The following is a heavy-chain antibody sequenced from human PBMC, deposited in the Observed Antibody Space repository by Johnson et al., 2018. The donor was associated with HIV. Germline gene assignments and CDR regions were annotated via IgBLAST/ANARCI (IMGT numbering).Heavy chain of an antibody. Sequence: VQLVESGGGLVQPGGSLRLSCAASGFNVSSNYMSWVRQAPGKGLEWVSVIYSGGSTYYADSVKGRFTISRDNSKNTLYLQMNSLRAEDTAVYYCAKGRIGTSSMRGGAFDIWGQGTMVTVSS. J-gene: IGHJ3*02. V-gene: IGHV3-66*01. D-gene: IGHD1/OR15-1a*01. CDR2: IYSGGST. CDR3: AKGRIGTSSMRGGAFDI. CDR1: GFNVSSNY.